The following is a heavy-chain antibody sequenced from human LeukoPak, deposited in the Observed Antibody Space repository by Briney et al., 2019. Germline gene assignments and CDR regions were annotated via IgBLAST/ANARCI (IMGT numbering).Heavy chain of an antibody. Sequence: PSETLSLTCTVSGDSISSSSYYWVWLRQPPGKGLEWFATIHYTGSTYYNPYLKSRVTISVDTSKNQFSLKMTSVSAANTAVYYCARSIAGHGPTHNWFDPWGQGTLVTVSS. CDR3: ARSIAGHGPTHNWFDP. J-gene: IGHJ5*02. CDR1: GDSISSSSYY. CDR2: IHYTGST. V-gene: IGHV4-39*01. D-gene: IGHD1-26*01.